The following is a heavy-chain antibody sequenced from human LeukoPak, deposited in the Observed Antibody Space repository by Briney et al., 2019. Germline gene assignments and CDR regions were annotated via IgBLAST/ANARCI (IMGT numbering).Heavy chain of an antibody. CDR2: IYSGGST. D-gene: IGHD2-2*01. V-gene: IGHV3-53*01. CDR3: ARARSGKYQLLVCDY. Sequence: GGSLRLSCAASGFTVSSNYMSWVRQAPGKGLEWVSVIYSGGSTYYADSVKGRFTISRDNSKNTLYLQMNSLRAEDTAVYYCARARSGKYQLLVCDYWGQGTLVTVSS. CDR1: GFTVSSNY. J-gene: IGHJ4*02.